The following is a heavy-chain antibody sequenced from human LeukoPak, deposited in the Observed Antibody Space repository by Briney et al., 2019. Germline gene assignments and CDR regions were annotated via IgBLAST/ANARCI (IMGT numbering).Heavy chain of an antibody. CDR3: AKEPRWGVTAQADY. J-gene: IGHJ4*02. CDR2: IGSTSAYK. D-gene: IGHD2-21*02. CDR1: GFTFSAYS. V-gene: IGHV3-21*04. Sequence: GGSLRLSCAASGFTFSAYSMNWVRQAPGKGLEWVSSIGSTSAYKYYAESLKGRFTISRDNAKNSLYLQMNSLRAEDTAVYYCAKEPRWGVTAQADYWGQGTLVTVSS.